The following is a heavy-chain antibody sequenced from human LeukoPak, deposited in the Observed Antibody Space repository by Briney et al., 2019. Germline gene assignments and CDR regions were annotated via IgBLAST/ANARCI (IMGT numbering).Heavy chain of an antibody. CDR3: ARSVYSSGWYEYYFDY. D-gene: IGHD6-19*01. CDR1: GGSISSYY. CDR2: IYYSGST. V-gene: IGHV4-59*01. J-gene: IGHJ4*02. Sequence: SETLSLTCTVSGGSISSYYWSWIRQPPGKGLELIGYIYYSGSTNYNPSLKSRVTISVDTSKNQFSLKLSSVTAADTAVYYCARSVYSSGWYEYYFDYWGQGTLVTVSS.